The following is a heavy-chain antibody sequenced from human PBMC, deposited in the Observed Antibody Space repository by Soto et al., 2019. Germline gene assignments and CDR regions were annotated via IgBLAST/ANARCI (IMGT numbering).Heavy chain of an antibody. CDR2: MNAKSGDT. J-gene: IGHJ6*02. Sequence: ASVKVSWKASGYSFSDFDINWLRQACGQGPEWMGWMNAKSGDTFFPQRFQGKFNMTWDTSLSTAYMEVGSLTSDDTAIYYRARGNPFNYAGFDVWGQGTTVTVSS. V-gene: IGHV1-8*01. CDR1: GYSFSDFD. CDR3: ARGNPFNYAGFDV. D-gene: IGHD3-16*01.